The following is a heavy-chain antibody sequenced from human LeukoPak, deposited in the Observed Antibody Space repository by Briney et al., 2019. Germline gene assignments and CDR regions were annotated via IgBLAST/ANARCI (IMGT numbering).Heavy chain of an antibody. CDR3: ASHYYGSGSSSAADY. Sequence: EASVKVSCKASGYTFTGYYMHWVRQAPGQGLEWMGWINPNSGGTNYAKKFQGRVTMTRDTSISTAYMELSRLRSDDTAVYYCASHYYGSGSSSAADYWGQGTLVTVSS. V-gene: IGHV1-2*02. CDR2: INPNSGGT. J-gene: IGHJ4*02. CDR1: GYTFTGYY. D-gene: IGHD3-10*01.